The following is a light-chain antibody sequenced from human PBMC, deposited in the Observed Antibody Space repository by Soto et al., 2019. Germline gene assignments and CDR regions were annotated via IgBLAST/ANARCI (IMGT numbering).Light chain of an antibody. CDR1: SSNIGAGYD. Sequence: QSVLTQPPSVSGAPGQRVTISCTGSSSNIGAGYDVHWYQQLPGTAPKLLIYGNSNRPSGVPDRFSGSKSGTSASLAITGLQAEDEADYYCQSYYSSRSGHLVFGGGTKLTVL. V-gene: IGLV1-40*01. J-gene: IGLJ2*01. CDR3: QSYYSSRSGHLV. CDR2: GNS.